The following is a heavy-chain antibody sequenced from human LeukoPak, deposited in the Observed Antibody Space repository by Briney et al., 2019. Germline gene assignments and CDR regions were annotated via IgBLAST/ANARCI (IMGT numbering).Heavy chain of an antibody. CDR3: ARGTVVTANDY. V-gene: IGHV4-59*01. J-gene: IGHJ4*02. Sequence: SETLSLTCTVSGGSISSYYWSWIRQPPGKGLEWIGYIYYSRSTNYNPSLKSRVTISVDTSKNQFSLKLSSVTAADTAVYYCARGTVVTANDYWGQGTLVTVSS. CDR2: IYYSRST. D-gene: IGHD4-23*01. CDR1: GGSISSYY.